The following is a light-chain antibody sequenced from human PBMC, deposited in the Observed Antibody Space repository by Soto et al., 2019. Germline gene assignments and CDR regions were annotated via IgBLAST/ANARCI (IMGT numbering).Light chain of an antibody. CDR1: TRDIAGYNY. Sequence: QSVLTQPASVSGSLGQSITISCTGTTRDIAGYNYISWYQQLPGKAPKLMIYQVTIRPSGISNRFSGSKSGNTASLTISGLQAEDEADYYCSSYTSRGFGTGTKVTVL. CDR3: SSYTSRG. CDR2: QVT. J-gene: IGLJ1*01. V-gene: IGLV2-14*01.